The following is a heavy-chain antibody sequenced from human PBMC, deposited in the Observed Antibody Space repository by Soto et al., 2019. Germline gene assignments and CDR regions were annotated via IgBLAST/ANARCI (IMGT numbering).Heavy chain of an antibody. V-gene: IGHV4-59*08. Sequence: SETLSLTCTVSGGSISSYYWSWIRQPPGKGLEWIGYIYYSGSTNYNPSLKSRVTISVDTSKNQFSLKLSSVTAADTAVYYCARGESVGNWGSNFDYWGQGTLVTVSS. CDR3: ARGESVGNWGSNFDY. CDR1: GGSISSYY. J-gene: IGHJ4*02. D-gene: IGHD7-27*01. CDR2: IYYSGST.